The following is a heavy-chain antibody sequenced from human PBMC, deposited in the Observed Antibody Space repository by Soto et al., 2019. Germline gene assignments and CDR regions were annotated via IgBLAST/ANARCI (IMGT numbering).Heavy chain of an antibody. V-gene: IGHV1-69*01. CDR2: IIPIFGTA. CDR1: GGTFSSYA. J-gene: IGHJ2*01. D-gene: IGHD3-9*01. Sequence: QVQLVQSGAEVKKPGSSVKVSCKASGGTFSSYAISWVRQAPGQGLEWMGGIIPIFGTANYAQKFQGRVTITADESTSTAYMELSSLRSEDTAVYYCVRDPTYYDILTGYSQLSTPPYWYFDLWGRGTLVTVSS. CDR3: VRDPTYYDILTGYSQLSTPPYWYFDL.